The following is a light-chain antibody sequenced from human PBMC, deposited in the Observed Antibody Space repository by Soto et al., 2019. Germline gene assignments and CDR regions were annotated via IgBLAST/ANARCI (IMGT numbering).Light chain of an antibody. CDR1: HSISVW. CDR3: QQYYTYPYT. CDR2: QAS. V-gene: IGKV1-5*03. J-gene: IGKJ2*01. Sequence: DIPMTQSPSTLSSSVGDRVTITCRASHSISVWLAWYQQKPGKAPKLLIYQASTLESGVPSRFSGRGSGTDFTLTISSLQPDDFATDYCQQYYTYPYTVGQGTKLEIK.